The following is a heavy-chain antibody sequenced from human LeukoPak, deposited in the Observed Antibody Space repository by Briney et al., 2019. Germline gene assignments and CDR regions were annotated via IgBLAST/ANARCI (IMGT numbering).Heavy chain of an antibody. D-gene: IGHD3-22*01. V-gene: IGHV3-21*01. CDR3: AKGSKLVVITRDHYMAV. CDR2: ISFSSSYI. Sequence: PGGSLRLSCSASGFTFSSYNMNWVRQAPGKGLEWVSSISFSSSYIYYADSVKGRFTISRDNSKNALYLQMNSLRAGDTAVYYCAKGSKLVVITRDHYMAVWGKGTTVTISS. CDR1: GFTFSSYN. J-gene: IGHJ6*03.